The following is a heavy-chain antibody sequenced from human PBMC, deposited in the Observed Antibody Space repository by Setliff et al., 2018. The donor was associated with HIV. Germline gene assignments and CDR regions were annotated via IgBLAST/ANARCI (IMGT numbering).Heavy chain of an antibody. D-gene: IGHD3-16*01. Sequence: SETLSLTCTVSGGSITSSSYYWAWIRQSPGKGLEWIGSVYYTGNTKYNPSLESRVTMSMDASESQFSLTLNSVTAADTAMYYCARGGEERNMITGALDVWGQGSLVTVSS. V-gene: IGHV4-39*07. CDR1: GGSITSSSYY. CDR3: ARGGEERNMITGALDV. CDR2: VYYTGNT. J-gene: IGHJ3*01.